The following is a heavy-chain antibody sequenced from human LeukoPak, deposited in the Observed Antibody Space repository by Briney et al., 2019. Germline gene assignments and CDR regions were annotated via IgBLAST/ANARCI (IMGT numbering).Heavy chain of an antibody. J-gene: IGHJ4*02. Sequence: GGSLRLSCAASGFTFSSYSMNWVRQAPGKGLEWVSSISSSSSYIYYAGSVKGRFTISRDNAKNSLYLQMNSLRAEDTAVYYCARVGYDILTGYFDYWGQGTLVTVSS. CDR3: ARVGYDILTGYFDY. D-gene: IGHD3-9*01. V-gene: IGHV3-21*01. CDR2: ISSSSSYI. CDR1: GFTFSSYS.